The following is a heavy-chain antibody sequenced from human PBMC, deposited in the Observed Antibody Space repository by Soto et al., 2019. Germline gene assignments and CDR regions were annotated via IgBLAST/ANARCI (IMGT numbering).Heavy chain of an antibody. J-gene: IGHJ1*01. Sequence: GGSLRLSCAASGFTFSSYWMHWVRQTPGKGLVWVSRINTDGSSTTYADSVKGRFTISRDNAKNTLYLQMNSLRAKDTAVYYCARVPYSGSYYFQHWGQGTLVTVSS. D-gene: IGHD1-26*01. V-gene: IGHV3-74*01. CDR3: ARVPYSGSYYFQH. CDR1: GFTFSSYW. CDR2: INTDGSST.